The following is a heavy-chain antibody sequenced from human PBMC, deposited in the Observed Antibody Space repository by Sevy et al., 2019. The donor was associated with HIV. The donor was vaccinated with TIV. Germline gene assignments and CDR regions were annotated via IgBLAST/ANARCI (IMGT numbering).Heavy chain of an antibody. Sequence: SETLSLTCTVSGGSISSGGYYWSWIRQHPGKGLEWIGYIYYSGSTYYNPSLKSRVTISVNTYKNQYSLKLSSVTAADTAVYYCARAYCSGGSCYSGFDYWGQGTLVTVSS. V-gene: IGHV4-31*03. D-gene: IGHD2-15*01. CDR1: GGSISSGGYY. J-gene: IGHJ4*02. CDR3: ARAYCSGGSCYSGFDY. CDR2: IYYSGST.